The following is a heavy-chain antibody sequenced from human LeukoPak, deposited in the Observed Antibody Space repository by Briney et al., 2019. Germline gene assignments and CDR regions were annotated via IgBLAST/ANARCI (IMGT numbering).Heavy chain of an antibody. Sequence: PGGSLRLSCAASGFTFSSYWMSWVRQAPGKGLEWVSSISSTNTYMYYADSVKGRFTISRDNAKNSLYLQMNSLRAEDTAVYYCAKEKGGSYPNDAFDIWGQGTLVTVSS. CDR2: ISSTNTYM. D-gene: IGHD1-26*01. V-gene: IGHV3-21*01. J-gene: IGHJ3*02. CDR3: AKEKGGSYPNDAFDI. CDR1: GFTFSSYW.